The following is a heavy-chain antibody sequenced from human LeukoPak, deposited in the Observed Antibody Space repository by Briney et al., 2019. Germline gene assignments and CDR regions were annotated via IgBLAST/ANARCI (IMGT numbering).Heavy chain of an antibody. CDR3: ARDTTGSSSWYDYYGMDV. CDR1: GGSISSYY. J-gene: IGHJ6*02. Sequence: SETLSLTCTVSGGSISSYYWSWIRQPPGKGLEWIGYIYYSGSTNYNPSLKSRVTISVDTSKNQFSLKLSSMTAADTAVYYCARDTTGSSSWYDYYGMDVWGQGTTVTVSS. D-gene: IGHD6-13*01. CDR2: IYYSGST. V-gene: IGHV4-59*01.